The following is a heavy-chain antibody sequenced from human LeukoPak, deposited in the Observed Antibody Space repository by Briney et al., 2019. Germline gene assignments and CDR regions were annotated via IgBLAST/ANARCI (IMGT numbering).Heavy chain of an antibody. J-gene: IGHJ6*03. CDR1: GGTFSSYA. CDR2: IIPIFGTA. Sequence: SVKVSCKASGGTFSSYAISWVRQAPGQGLEWMGGIIPIFGTANYAQKFQGRVTITADKSTSTAYMELSSLRSEDTAVYYCARYLLRYFDWLLPHSYYYYYMDVWGKGTTVTVSS. V-gene: IGHV1-69*06. CDR3: ARYLLRYFDWLLPHSYYYYYMDV. D-gene: IGHD3-9*01.